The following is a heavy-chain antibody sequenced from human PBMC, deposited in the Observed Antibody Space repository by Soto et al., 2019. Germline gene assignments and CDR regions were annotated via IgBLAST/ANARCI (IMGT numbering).Heavy chain of an antibody. V-gene: IGHV3-74*01. Sequence: EVQLVESGGGLVQPGGSLRLSCAASGFTFSSYWMHWVRQAPGKGLVWVSRINSDGSSTSYADSVKGRFTISRDNAKNTLYLQMNSLRAEDTAVYYCARVNEFIAEAGNYYYYGMDVWGQGTTVTVSS. CDR1: GFTFSSYW. CDR2: INSDGSST. J-gene: IGHJ6*02. D-gene: IGHD6-13*01. CDR3: ARVNEFIAEAGNYYYYGMDV.